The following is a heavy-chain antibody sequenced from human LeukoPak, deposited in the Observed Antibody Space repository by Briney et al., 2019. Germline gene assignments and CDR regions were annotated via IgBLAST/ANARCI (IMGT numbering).Heavy chain of an antibody. D-gene: IGHD6-13*01. J-gene: IGHJ4*02. CDR1: GFTFSSYG. CDR2: ISYDGSNK. V-gene: IGHV3-30*19. Sequence: AGGSLRLSCAASGFTFSSYGMHWVRQAPGKGLEWVAVISYDGSNKYYADSVKGRFTISRDNSKNTLYLQMNSLRAEDTAVYYCAKGAIAAAGTHLDYWGQGTLVTVSS. CDR3: AKGAIAAAGTHLDY.